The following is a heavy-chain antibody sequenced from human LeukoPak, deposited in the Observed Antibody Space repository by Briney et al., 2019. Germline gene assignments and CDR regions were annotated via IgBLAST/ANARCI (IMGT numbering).Heavy chain of an antibody. Sequence: PGGSLRLSCAASGFTFSSYAMHWVRQAPGKGLEWVAIISYDGSNKYYADSVEGRFTISRDNSKNTLYLQMNSLRAEDTAVYYCARDRYGWFDPWGQGTLVTVSS. D-gene: IGHD1-1*01. J-gene: IGHJ5*02. CDR2: ISYDGSNK. CDR3: ARDRYGWFDP. CDR1: GFTFSSYA. V-gene: IGHV3-30-3*01.